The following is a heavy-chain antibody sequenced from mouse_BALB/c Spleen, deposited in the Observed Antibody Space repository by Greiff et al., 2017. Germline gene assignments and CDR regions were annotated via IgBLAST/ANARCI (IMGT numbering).Heavy chain of an antibody. CDR1: GFSLTSYG. Sequence: VQGVESGPGLVAPSQSLSITCTVSGFSLTSYGVHWVRQPPGKGLEWLGVIWAGGSTNYNSALMSRLSISKDNSKSQVFLKMNSLQTDDTAMYYCARDPSFGYGSSAFDYWGQGTTLTVSS. D-gene: IGHD1-1*01. CDR2: IWAGGST. CDR3: ARDPSFGYGSSAFDY. J-gene: IGHJ2*01. V-gene: IGHV2-9*02.